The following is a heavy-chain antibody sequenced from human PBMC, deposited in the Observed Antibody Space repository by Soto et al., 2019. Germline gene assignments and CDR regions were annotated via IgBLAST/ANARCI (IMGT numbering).Heavy chain of an antibody. Sequence: PSETLSLTCTVSGGSISSSSYYWGWIRQPPGKGLEWIGSIYYSGSTYYNPSLKSRVTISVDTSKNQFSLKLSSVTAADTAVYYCARHGPVGGYSGYVDLYFDYWGQGTLVTVSS. V-gene: IGHV4-39*01. CDR2: IYYSGST. J-gene: IGHJ4*02. CDR3: ARHGPVGGYSGYVDLYFDY. D-gene: IGHD5-12*01. CDR1: GGSISSSSYY.